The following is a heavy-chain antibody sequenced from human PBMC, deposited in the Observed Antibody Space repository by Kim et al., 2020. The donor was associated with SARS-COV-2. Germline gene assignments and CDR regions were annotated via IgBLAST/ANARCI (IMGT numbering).Heavy chain of an antibody. CDR2: ISSSGSTI. CDR1: GFTFSSYE. V-gene: IGHV3-48*03. D-gene: IGHD6-19*01. J-gene: IGHJ6*02. CDR3: ARDRFAAHIAVAGIDYYYYGMDV. Sequence: GGSLRLSCAASGFTFSSYEMNWVRQAPGKGLEWVSYISSSGSTIYYADSVKGRFTISRDNAKNSLHLQMNSLRAEDTAVYYCARDRFAAHIAVAGIDYYYYGMDVWGQGTTVTVSS.